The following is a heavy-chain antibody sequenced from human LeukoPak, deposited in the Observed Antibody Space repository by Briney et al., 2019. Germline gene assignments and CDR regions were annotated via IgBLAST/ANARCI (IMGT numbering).Heavy chain of an antibody. CDR1: GYTFSGYY. CDR2: INPNSGGT. Sequence: ASVKVSCKASGYTFSGYYTHWVRQAPGQGLECMGWINPNSGGTNYAQKFQGRVTMTRDTSIRTAYMDLTRLRSDDTAVYYCAISTQPDVEKATILGYWGQGTLVTVSS. J-gene: IGHJ4*02. D-gene: IGHD5-24*01. V-gene: IGHV1-2*02. CDR3: AISTQPDVEKATILGY.